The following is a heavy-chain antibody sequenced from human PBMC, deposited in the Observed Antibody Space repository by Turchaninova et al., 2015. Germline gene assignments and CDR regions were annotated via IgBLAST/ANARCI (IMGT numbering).Heavy chain of an antibody. V-gene: IGHV3-30-3*01. CDR3: ASALCGGDCYLIDN. CDR2: ISNDGTIK. CDR1: GFTISNSA. J-gene: IGHJ4*02. Sequence: QVQLVESGGGVVQPGRSLSLSCAASGFTISNSAMHWVRQAPGKGLEWVTLISNDGTIKNYADSVKGRFTISRANSRNTLFLQMNSLRAEDTAVYYWASALCGGDCYLIDNWGQGTLVTVSS. D-gene: IGHD2-21*02.